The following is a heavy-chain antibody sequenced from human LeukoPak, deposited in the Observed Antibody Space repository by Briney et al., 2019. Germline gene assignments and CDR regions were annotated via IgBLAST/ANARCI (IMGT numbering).Heavy chain of an antibody. J-gene: IGHJ4*02. CDR3: AGQRAWFGEWAFDY. V-gene: IGHV4-39*01. CDR2: INRGVHT. Sequence: PSETLSLTCSMSSGSITAIDNHYWGWIRQPPGKGLEWIGSINRGVHTYYNPPLESRFTISVDTSKNQFSLMVTSVTAADTAVYYCAGQRAWFGEWAFDYWGPGTLVTVSS. D-gene: IGHD3-10*01. CDR1: SGSITAIDNHY.